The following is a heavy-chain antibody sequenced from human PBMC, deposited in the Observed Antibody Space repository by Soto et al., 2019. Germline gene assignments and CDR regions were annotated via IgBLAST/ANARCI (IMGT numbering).Heavy chain of an antibody. CDR3: ARVARPTSSYYFDY. J-gene: IGHJ4*02. CDR1: GFTFSDYY. CDR2: ISSSGSSI. Sequence: PGGSLRLSCAASGFTFSDYYMSWIRQAPGKGLEWVSYISSSGSSIYYADSVKGRFTISRDNAKNSLYLQMNSLRDEDTAVYYCARVARPTSSYYFDYWAQGTLVTVSS. D-gene: IGHD3-10*01. V-gene: IGHV3-11*01.